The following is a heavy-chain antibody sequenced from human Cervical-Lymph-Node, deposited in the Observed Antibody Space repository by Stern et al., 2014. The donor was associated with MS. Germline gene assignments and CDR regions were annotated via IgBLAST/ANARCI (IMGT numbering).Heavy chain of an antibody. Sequence: QITLKESGPTLVKPTQTLTLTCTFSGFSLTSGNVGVGWIRQPPGKALEWLALIYRSNDERYNPTLTSRLTITKDTSKNQVVLTMTTMDPVDTATYYCAHVRESFGSVPLIEAYFDYWGQGALVTVSS. J-gene: IGHJ4*02. CDR2: IYRSNDE. CDR1: GFSLTSGNVG. CDR3: AHVRESFGSVPLIEAYFDY. V-gene: IGHV2-5*01. D-gene: IGHD3-16*01.